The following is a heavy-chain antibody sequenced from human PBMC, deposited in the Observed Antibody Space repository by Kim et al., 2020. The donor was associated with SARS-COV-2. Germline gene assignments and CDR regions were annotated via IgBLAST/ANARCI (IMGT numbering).Heavy chain of an antibody. Sequence: GRTNYNPSLKSRVTISVDTSKNQFSLKLSSVTAADTAVYYCARGRGPSSPWGQGTLVTVSS. V-gene: IGHV4-34*01. CDR2: GRT. CDR3: ARGRGPSSP. J-gene: IGHJ5*02. D-gene: IGHD3-16*01.